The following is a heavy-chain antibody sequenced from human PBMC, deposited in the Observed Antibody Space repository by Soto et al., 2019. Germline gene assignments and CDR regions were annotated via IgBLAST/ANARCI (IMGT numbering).Heavy chain of an antibody. D-gene: IGHD6-19*01. CDR2: LGGAAGST. CDR1: GFSFSTYA. J-gene: IGHJ4*02. V-gene: IGHV3-23*01. CDR3: ATDGKGGWSPFDY. Sequence: EVQLLESGGGLVQPGGTLRLSCATSGFSFSTYALSWVRQAPGKGLEWVSGLGGAAGSTYYADSVKGRFTISRDSSKSTVYLQMNSLRAEDTAVYYCATDGKGGWSPFDYWGQGTLVTVSS.